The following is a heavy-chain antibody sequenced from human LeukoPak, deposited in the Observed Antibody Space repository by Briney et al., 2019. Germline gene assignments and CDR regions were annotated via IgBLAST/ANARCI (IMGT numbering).Heavy chain of an antibody. CDR3: ARRSRRELPDY. J-gene: IGHJ4*02. CDR2: IYYSGGT. D-gene: IGHD3-10*01. CDR1: GGSISSSSYY. V-gene: IGHV4-39*01. Sequence: SETLSLTCTVSGGSISSSSYYWGWIRQPPGKGLEWIGSIYYSGGTYYNPSLKSRVTISVDTSKNQFSLKLSSVTAADTAVYYCARRSRRELPDYWGQGTLVTVSS.